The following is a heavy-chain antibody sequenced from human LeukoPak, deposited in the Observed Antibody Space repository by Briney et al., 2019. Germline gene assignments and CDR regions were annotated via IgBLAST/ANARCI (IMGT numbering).Heavy chain of an antibody. D-gene: IGHD3-22*01. V-gene: IGHV3-21*01. CDR2: ISSSSTYI. J-gene: IGHJ4*02. Sequence: GGSLRLSCAASGFSFSSYSMNWVRQAPGKGLEWVSSISSSSTYIYYADSVKGRFTISRDNSKNTLYLQMNSLRAEDTAVYYCAKIYDSSGYHIYYFDYWGQGTLVTVSS. CDR1: GFSFSSYS. CDR3: AKIYDSSGYHIYYFDY.